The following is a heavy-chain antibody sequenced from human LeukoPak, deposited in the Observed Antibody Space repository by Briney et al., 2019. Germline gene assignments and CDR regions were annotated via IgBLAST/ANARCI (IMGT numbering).Heavy chain of an antibody. V-gene: IGHV4-34*01. CDR1: GGSFSGYY. CDR2: INHSGST. CDR3: ARENKALGGVDY. Sequence: SETLSLTCAVYGGSFSGYYWSWIRQPPGKGLEWIGEINHSGSTNYNPSLKSRVTISVDTSKNQFSLKLSSVTAADTAVYYCARENKALGGVDYWGQGTLVTVSS. D-gene: IGHD2-8*02. J-gene: IGHJ4*02.